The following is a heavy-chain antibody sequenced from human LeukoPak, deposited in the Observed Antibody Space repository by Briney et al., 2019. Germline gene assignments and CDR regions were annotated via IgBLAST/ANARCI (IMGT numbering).Heavy chain of an antibody. Sequence: ASVKGSCKASGYTFTGYYVHWVRQAPGQGLEWMGWINPQNCGTNYAQQFQGRVTMTRDTSISTAYMELRRLRSDDTAVYYGATTINAPSSCWGQGTLVIASS. CDR1: GYTFTGYY. J-gene: IGHJ4*02. V-gene: IGHV1-2*02. CDR3: ATTINAPSSC. D-gene: IGHD6-13*01. CDR2: INPQNCGT.